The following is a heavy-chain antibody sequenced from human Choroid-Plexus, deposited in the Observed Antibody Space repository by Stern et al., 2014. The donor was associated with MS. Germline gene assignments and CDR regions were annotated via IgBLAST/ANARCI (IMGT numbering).Heavy chain of an antibody. V-gene: IGHV1-24*01. J-gene: IGHJ6*02. CDR3: ATHRGRVTYYYGLDV. D-gene: IGHD2-21*02. CDR2: YDPQHGET. CDR1: GYTLTEMS. Sequence: QMQLVQSGAEVKKPGASVKVSCKVSGYTLTEMSMHWVRQAPGKGLEWMGGYDPQHGETVYAQKIQGRVTMAEDRSTDTAYMELTSLRSDDTAVYYCATHRGRVTYYYGLDVWGQGTKVTVSS.